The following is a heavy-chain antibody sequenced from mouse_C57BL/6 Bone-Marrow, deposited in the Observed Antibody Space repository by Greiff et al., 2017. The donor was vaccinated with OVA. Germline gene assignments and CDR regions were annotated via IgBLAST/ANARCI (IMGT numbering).Heavy chain of an antibody. CDR3: TTPSLITTVVATDYFDY. D-gene: IGHD1-1*01. CDR1: GFNIKDYY. Sequence: EVQLQESGAELVRPGASVKLSCTASGFNIKDYYMHWVKQRPEQGLEWIGRIDPEDGDTEYASKFQGKATMTADTTSNTAYLHISSLTSEDTAAYYSTTPSLITTVVATDYFDYWGQGTTLTVSS. V-gene: IGHV14-1*01. CDR2: IDPEDGDT. J-gene: IGHJ2*01.